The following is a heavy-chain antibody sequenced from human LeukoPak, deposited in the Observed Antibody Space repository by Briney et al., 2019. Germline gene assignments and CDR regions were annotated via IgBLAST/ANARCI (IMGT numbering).Heavy chain of an antibody. CDR3: ARDFGGELLHAYNWFDP. CDR2: IIPFFGTA. V-gene: IGHV1-69*13. CDR1: GYTFTAYY. Sequence: GASVKVSCKASGYTFTAYYMHWVRQAPGQGLEWMGGIIPFFGTADYAQKFQGRVTITADQSASTVYMELSSLRSEDTAVYYCARDFGGELLHAYNWFDPWGQGTLVTVSS. D-gene: IGHD1-26*01. J-gene: IGHJ5*02.